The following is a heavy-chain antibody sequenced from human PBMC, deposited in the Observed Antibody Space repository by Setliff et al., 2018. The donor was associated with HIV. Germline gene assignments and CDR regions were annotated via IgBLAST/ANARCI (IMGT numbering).Heavy chain of an antibody. V-gene: IGHV3-53*01. Sequence: PGGSLRLSCAASGFTVSRYYMSWVRQAPGKGLEWVSIIYSGGTTCYADSVKGRFIISRHNSNNTLYLQMNSLRAEDTAVYYCARYALAVPGYHNAFDIWGQGTMVTVSS. CDR1: GFTVSRYY. J-gene: IGHJ3*02. CDR3: ARYALAVPGYHNAFDI. D-gene: IGHD6-19*01. CDR2: IYSGGTT.